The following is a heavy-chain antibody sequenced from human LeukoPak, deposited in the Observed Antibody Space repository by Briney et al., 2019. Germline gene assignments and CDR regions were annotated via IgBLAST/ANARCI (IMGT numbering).Heavy chain of an antibody. CDR3: ARDSVQMWIGGSYFDY. V-gene: IGHV3-48*01. J-gene: IGHJ4*02. CDR1: GFTFSSYS. CDR2: ISSSSSTI. D-gene: IGHD1-26*01. Sequence: GGSLRLSCAASGFTFSSYSMNWVRQAPGKGLEWVSYISSSSSTIYYADSVKGRFTISRDNAKNTLYLQMNSLRAEDTAVYYCARDSVQMWIGGSYFDYWGQGTLVTVSS.